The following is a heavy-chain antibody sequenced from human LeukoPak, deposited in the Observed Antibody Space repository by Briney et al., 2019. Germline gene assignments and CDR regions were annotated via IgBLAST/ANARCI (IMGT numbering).Heavy chain of an antibody. V-gene: IGHV4-61*02. D-gene: IGHD3-3*01. CDR1: GGSISSGSYY. CDR2: IYTSGST. J-gene: IGHJ2*01. Sequence: SETLSLTCTVSGGSISSGSYYWSWIRQPAGKGLEWIGRIYTSGSTNYNPSLKSRVTISVDTSKNQFSLKLSSVTAADTAVYYCARAERITIDPAYWYFDLWGRGTLVTVSS. CDR3: ARAERITIDPAYWYFDL.